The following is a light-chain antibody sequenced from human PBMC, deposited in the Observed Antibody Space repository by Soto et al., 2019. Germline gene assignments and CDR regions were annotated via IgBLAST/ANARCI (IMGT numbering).Light chain of an antibody. Sequence: DIQMTQSPSTLSASVGDSVSINCRASQSISAWLAWYQQKPGKAPRLLIYKASTLEIGVPSRFSGSGSGTEFTLTISSLQSEDFAVYYCQHYNNWPLTFGGGTKVDIK. CDR1: QSISAW. J-gene: IGKJ4*01. CDR2: KAS. CDR3: QHYNNWPLT. V-gene: IGKV1-5*03.